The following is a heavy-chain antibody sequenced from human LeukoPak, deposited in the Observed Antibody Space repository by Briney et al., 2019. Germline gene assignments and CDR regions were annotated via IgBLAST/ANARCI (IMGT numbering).Heavy chain of an antibody. CDR3: ATYRQVLLPFES. V-gene: IGHV3-23*01. D-gene: IGHD2-8*02. CDR2: IFPSGGEI. Sequence: GGSLRLSCAASGFTVSSNEMNWVRQPPGKGLEWVSSIFPSGGEIHYADSVRGRFTISRDNSKSTLSLQMNSLRAEDTAIYYCATYRQVLLPFESWGQGTLVTVSS. J-gene: IGHJ4*02. CDR1: GFTVSSNE.